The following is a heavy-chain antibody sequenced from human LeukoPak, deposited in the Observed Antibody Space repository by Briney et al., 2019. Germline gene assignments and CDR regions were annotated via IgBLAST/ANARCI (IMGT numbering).Heavy chain of an antibody. Sequence: ASVKVSCKASGYTFTSYDINWVRQATGQGLEWMGWMNPNSGNTGYAQKFQGRVTITRNTSISTAYMELSSLRSEDTAVYYCARTIAAAGKSYYYSYMDVWGKGTTVTVSS. V-gene: IGHV1-8*03. D-gene: IGHD6-13*01. J-gene: IGHJ6*03. CDR1: GYTFTSYD. CDR2: MNPNSGNT. CDR3: ARTIAAAGKSYYYSYMDV.